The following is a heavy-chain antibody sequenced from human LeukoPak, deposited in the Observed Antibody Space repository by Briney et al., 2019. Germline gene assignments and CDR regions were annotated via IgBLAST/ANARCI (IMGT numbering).Heavy chain of an antibody. V-gene: IGHV3-48*01. CDR3: ARPAAAVAGSSYYFDY. Sequence: GGPLRLSCAASGFTFSSYSMNWVRQAPGKGLEWVSYISSSSSTIYYADSVKGRFTISRDNAKNSLYLQMNSLRAEDTAVYYCARPAAAVAGSSYYFDYWGQGTLVTVSS. CDR1: GFTFSSYS. J-gene: IGHJ4*02. CDR2: ISSSSSTI. D-gene: IGHD6-19*01.